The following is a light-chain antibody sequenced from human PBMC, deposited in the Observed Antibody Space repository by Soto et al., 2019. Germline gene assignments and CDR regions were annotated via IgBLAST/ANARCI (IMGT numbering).Light chain of an antibody. CDR1: QSVGSS. Sequence: EIVLTQSPATLSLSPGERATLSCRASQSVGSSLAWYQQKLGQAPRLLIYAASDRATGIPGRFSGSGSGTDFTLIISSLEPEDFAVYYCQHRSDWPPFTFGGGTKVDIK. CDR3: QHRSDWPPFT. J-gene: IGKJ4*01. V-gene: IGKV3-11*01. CDR2: AAS.